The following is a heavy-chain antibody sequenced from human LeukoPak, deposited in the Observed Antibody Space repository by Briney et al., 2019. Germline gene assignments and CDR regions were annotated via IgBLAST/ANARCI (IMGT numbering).Heavy chain of an antibody. J-gene: IGHJ4*02. V-gene: IGHV3-23*01. Sequence: GSLRLSCAASGFSFRDYAMNWVRQAPGKGLEWVSGISAGNGNTNYADSVKGRFTISRDTSKNTLFLQMNSLRAEDTAVYYCAKDRAKGDYWGQGTLVTVSS. CDR3: AKDRAKGDY. CDR1: GFSFRDYA. CDR2: ISAGNGNT.